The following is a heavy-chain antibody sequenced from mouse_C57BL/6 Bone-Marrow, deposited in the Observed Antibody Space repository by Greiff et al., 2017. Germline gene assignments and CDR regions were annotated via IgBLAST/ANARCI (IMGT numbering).Heavy chain of an antibody. CDR3: ARSSTFFYYFDY. CDR2: FHPYNDDT. V-gene: IGHV1-47*01. Sequence: VKLVESGAELVKPGASVKMSCKASGYTFTTYPIEWMKQNHGKSLEWIGNFHPYNDDTKYNEKFKGKATLTVEKSSNTVYLELSRLTSDDSAVYYCARSSTFFYYFDYWGQGTTRTCSS. D-gene: IGHD5-1*01. J-gene: IGHJ2*01. CDR1: GYTFTTYP.